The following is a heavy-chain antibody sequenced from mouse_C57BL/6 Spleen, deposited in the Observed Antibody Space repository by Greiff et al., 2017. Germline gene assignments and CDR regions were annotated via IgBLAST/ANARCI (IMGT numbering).Heavy chain of an antibody. CDR1: GYTFTNYN. Sequence: EVQLQQSGPELVKPGASVKLSCKASGYTFTNYNMHWVKQSHGKSLEWIGYINPNSGGTSYNQKFKGKATLTVNKSSSTAYMQLRSLTSEDAAVYYCAEYCEGSSPCYWGQGTTVTVSS. J-gene: IGHJ2*01. CDR2: INPNSGGT. V-gene: IGHV1-22*01. CDR3: AEYCEGSSPCY. D-gene: IGHD1-1*01.